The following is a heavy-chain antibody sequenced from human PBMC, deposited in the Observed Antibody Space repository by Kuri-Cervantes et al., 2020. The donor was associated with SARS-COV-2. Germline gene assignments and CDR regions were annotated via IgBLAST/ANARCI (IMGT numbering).Heavy chain of an antibody. J-gene: IGHJ5*02. Sequence: GESLKISCAASGLTFSSYAMSWVRQAPGKGLEWVSAISGSGGSTYYADSVKGRSTISRDNSKNTLYLQMNSLRAEDTAVYYCARGPLYSSSWYDWFDPWGQGTLVTVSS. CDR3: ARGPLYSSSWYDWFDP. CDR1: GLTFSSYA. V-gene: IGHV3-23*01. CDR2: ISGSGGST. D-gene: IGHD6-13*01.